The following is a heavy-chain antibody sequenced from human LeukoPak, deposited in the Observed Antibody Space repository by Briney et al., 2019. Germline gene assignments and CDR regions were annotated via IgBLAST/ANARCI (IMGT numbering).Heavy chain of an antibody. J-gene: IGHJ4*02. CDR3: AKDGEYYYDSSGYYDY. D-gene: IGHD3-22*01. CDR2: ISGSGGST. Sequence: GGSLRLSCAASGFTFSSYAMSWVRQAAGKGLEWVSAISGSGGSTYYADSVKGRFTISRDNSKHTLYLQMNSLRAEDTAVYYCAKDGEYYYDSSGYYDYWGQGTLVTVSS. CDR1: GFTFSSYA. V-gene: IGHV3-23*01.